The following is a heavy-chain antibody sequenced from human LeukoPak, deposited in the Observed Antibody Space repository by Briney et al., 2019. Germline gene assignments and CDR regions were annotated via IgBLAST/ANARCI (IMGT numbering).Heavy chain of an antibody. Sequence: GGPLRLSCAASGFTVSSNYMNWVRQAPGKGLEWVSVIYSGSSTYYADSVKGRFTISRDNSKNTVYLQMNSLRAEDTAVYYCAREGTTTSFDYWGQGTLVTVSS. CDR2: IYSGSST. V-gene: IGHV3-53*01. CDR3: AREGTTTSFDY. CDR1: GFTVSSNY. J-gene: IGHJ4*02. D-gene: IGHD1-26*01.